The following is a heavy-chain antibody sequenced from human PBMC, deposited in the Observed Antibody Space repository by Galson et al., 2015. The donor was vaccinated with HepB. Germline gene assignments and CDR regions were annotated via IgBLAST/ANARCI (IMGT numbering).Heavy chain of an antibody. D-gene: IGHD6-6*01. V-gene: IGHV3-66*03. J-gene: IGHJ6*02. Sequence: SLRLSCAASGITVSTNYFSWVRQAPGKGLEWVSVVYSRDTTYYGDSVKGRFTISRDNSRNTLYLHMNSLTTDDTGVYYCARDLGSSPLYYYYGMDVWGQGTTVTVSS. CDR1: GITVSTNY. CDR2: VYSRDTT. CDR3: ARDLGSSPLYYYYGMDV.